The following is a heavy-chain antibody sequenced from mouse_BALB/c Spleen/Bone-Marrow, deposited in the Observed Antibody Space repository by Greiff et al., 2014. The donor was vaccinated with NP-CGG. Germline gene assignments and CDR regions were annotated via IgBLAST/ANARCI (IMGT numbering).Heavy chain of an antibody. CDR2: ISSGGSYT. Sequence: VQLKESGGDLVKPGGSLKLSCAASGFTFSNYGMSWVRQTPDKRLEWVATISSGGSYTYYPDNLKGRFTISRDNAKNTLYLQMSSLKSEDTAMYYCASPHYYGSPWWYFDVWGAGTTVTVSS. CDR3: ASPHYYGSPWWYFDV. V-gene: IGHV5-6*01. D-gene: IGHD1-1*01. CDR1: GFTFSNYG. J-gene: IGHJ1*01.